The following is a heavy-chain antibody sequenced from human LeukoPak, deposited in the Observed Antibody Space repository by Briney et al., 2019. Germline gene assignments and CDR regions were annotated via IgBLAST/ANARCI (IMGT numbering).Heavy chain of an antibody. J-gene: IGHJ5*02. V-gene: IGHV1-69*04. CDR1: GGTFSSYT. D-gene: IGHD2-2*02. CDR3: ARDMVPAAIDVVRFDP. CDR2: IIPILGIA. Sequence: ASVKVSCKASGGTFSSYTISWVRQAPGQGLEWMGRIIPILGIANYIQKFQGRVTITADKSTSTAYMELSSLRSEDTAVYYCARDMVPAAIDVVRFDPWGQGTPVTVSS.